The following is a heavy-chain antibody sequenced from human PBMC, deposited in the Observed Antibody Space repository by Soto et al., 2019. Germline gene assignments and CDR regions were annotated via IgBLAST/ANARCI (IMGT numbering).Heavy chain of an antibody. CDR3: ARFPAREYHLIDYGMDV. Sequence: QVQLQESGPGLVKPSQTLSLTCTVSGGSISSGGYFWSWIRQHPGKGLEWIGYIYYSGSTYYNPSLKSRVTISVDTSKNQFSLKLSSVTAADTAVYYCARFPAREYHLIDYGMDVWGQGTTVTVSS. V-gene: IGHV4-31*03. D-gene: IGHD2-2*01. J-gene: IGHJ6*02. CDR1: GGSISSGGYF. CDR2: IYYSGST.